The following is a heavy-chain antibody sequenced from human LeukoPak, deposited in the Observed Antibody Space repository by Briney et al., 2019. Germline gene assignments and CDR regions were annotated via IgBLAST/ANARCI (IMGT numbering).Heavy chain of an antibody. V-gene: IGHV3-7*03. Sequence: GGSLRLSCAASGFTFSAHWMSWVRQAPGKGLEWVANIKQDESEKSYVDSVKGRFTISRDNSKNALYLQMNSLRAEDTAVYYCAKGDIVVVPAAMAPDYWGQGTLVTVSS. CDR3: AKGDIVVVPAAMAPDY. J-gene: IGHJ4*02. CDR2: IKQDESEK. D-gene: IGHD2-2*01. CDR1: GFTFSAHW.